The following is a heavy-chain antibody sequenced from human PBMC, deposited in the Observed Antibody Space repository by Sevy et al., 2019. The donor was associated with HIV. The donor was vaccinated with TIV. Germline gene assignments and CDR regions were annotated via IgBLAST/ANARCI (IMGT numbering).Heavy chain of an antibody. J-gene: IGHJ4*02. CDR2: IWFDGSNT. CDR1: GFTFSTYG. D-gene: IGHD4-17*01. Sequence: GGSLRLSCAASGFTFSTYGMHWVRQAPGKGLEGVAVIWFDGSNTYYADSVKGPFTSSRDIAKNTLHLQMNSLRAEDTAVYYCARDLEFYDYGDYGPAFMPDYWGQRTLVTVSS. CDR3: ARDLEFYDYGDYGPAFMPDY. V-gene: IGHV3-33*01.